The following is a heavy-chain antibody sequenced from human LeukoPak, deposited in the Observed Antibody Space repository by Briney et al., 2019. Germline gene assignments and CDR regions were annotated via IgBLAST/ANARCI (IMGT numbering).Heavy chain of an antibody. CDR2: ISAYNGNT. CDR1: GYTFTSYG. J-gene: IGHJ3*02. CDR3: ARDLTMRVVVPMEAFDI. D-gene: IGHD3-22*01. Sequence: ASVKLSCKPSGYTFTSYGISWVRQAPGQGLEWRGWISAYNGNTIYAQKLQGRVTMTTDTSTSTAYMELRSLRSDDTGVYYCARDLTMRVVVPMEAFDIWGQGTMVTVSS. V-gene: IGHV1-18*01.